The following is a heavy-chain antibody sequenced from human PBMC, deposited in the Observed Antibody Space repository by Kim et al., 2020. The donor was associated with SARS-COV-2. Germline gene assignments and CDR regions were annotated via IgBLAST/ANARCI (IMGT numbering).Heavy chain of an antibody. Sequence: DSVQGRFTISRDDSKNTLYLQMNSLSPDDTAVYFCAKSRLASYYFYYGLDVWGEGTTVTVSS. CDR3: AKSRLASYYFYYGLDV. V-gene: IGHV3-23*01. D-gene: IGHD6-19*01. J-gene: IGHJ6*04.